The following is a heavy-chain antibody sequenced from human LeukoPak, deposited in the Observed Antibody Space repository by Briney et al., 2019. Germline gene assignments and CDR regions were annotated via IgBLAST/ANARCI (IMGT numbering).Heavy chain of an antibody. CDR2: VRYDGSNK. V-gene: IGHV3-30*02. J-gene: IGHJ4*02. D-gene: IGHD5-12*01. Sequence: GGSLRLSCAASGFTFSSYGMHWVRQAPGKGLEWVAFVRYDGSNKYYADSVKGRFTISRDNSKNTLYLQMNSLRAEDTAVYYCARMGARRHSGYGSFLYYFDYWGQGTLVTVSS. CDR3: ARMGARRHSGYGSFLYYFDY. CDR1: GFTFSSYG.